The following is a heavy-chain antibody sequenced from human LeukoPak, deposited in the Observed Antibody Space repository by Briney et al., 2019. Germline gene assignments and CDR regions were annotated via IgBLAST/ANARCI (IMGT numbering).Heavy chain of an antibody. Sequence: SETLSLTCTVSGGSISSHYWSWVRQPAGKGLEWIGRIYTSGSTNYNPSLKSRVTISVDTSKNQFSLKLSSVTAADTAVYYCAKVSDTAPDAFDIWGQGTMVTVSS. D-gene: IGHD5-18*01. CDR1: GGSISSHY. CDR2: IYTSGST. V-gene: IGHV4-4*07. J-gene: IGHJ3*02. CDR3: AKVSDTAPDAFDI.